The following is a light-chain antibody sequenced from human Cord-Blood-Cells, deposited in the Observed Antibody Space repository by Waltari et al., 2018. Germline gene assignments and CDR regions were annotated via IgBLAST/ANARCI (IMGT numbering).Light chain of an antibody. CDR3: QQYYSTPYT. CDR2: CAS. V-gene: IGKV4-1*01. CDR1: HSVLYSSNNKNF. J-gene: IGKJ2*01. Sequence: DIVMTQSPDSLAVSLGERATINCKSRHSVLYSSNNKNFLAWYQPKSGQPPKLLIYCASTRESGVPYRCSGSGSGTDFTLTISSLQAEDVAVYYCQQYYSTPYTFGQGTKLEIK.